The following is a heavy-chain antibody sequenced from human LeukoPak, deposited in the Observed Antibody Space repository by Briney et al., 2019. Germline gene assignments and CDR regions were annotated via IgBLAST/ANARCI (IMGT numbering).Heavy chain of an antibody. CDR2: IYYSGST. CDR1: GGSISSSSYY. Sequence: SETLSLTCTVSGGSISSSSYYWGWIRQPPGKGLEWIGSIYYSGSTYYNPSLKSRVTISVDTSKTQFSLKLSSVTAADTAVYYCARAKAGGYYGSGSYPFDPWGQGTLVTVSS. D-gene: IGHD3-10*01. CDR3: ARAKAGGYYGSGSYPFDP. J-gene: IGHJ5*02. V-gene: IGHV4-39*07.